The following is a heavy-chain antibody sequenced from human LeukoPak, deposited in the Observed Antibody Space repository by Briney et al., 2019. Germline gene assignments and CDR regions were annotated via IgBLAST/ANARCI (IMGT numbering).Heavy chain of an antibody. CDR3: ARTGPLAAAGPGYFQH. Sequence: SETLSLTCAVYGGSFSGYYWTWIRQPPGKGLEWIGEMNHSGSANYNPSLKSRVTISVDTSKNQCSLRLSSVTAADTAVYYCARTGPLAAAGPGYFQHWGQGTLVTVSS. V-gene: IGHV4-34*01. CDR2: MNHSGSA. CDR1: GGSFSGYY. D-gene: IGHD6-13*01. J-gene: IGHJ1*01.